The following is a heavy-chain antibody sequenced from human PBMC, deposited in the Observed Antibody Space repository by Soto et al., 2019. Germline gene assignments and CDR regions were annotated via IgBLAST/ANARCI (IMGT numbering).Heavy chain of an antibody. CDR3: ARTPADHGDYLVTRFKGYYYYYMDV. J-gene: IGHJ6*03. CDR1: GYTFTSYD. D-gene: IGHD4-17*01. V-gene: IGHV1-8*01. Sequence: ASVKVSCKASGYTFTSYDINWVRQATGQGLEWMGWMNPNSGNTGYAQKFQGRVTMTRNTSTSTAYMELSSLRSEDTAVYYCARTPADHGDYLVTRFKGYYYYYMDVWGKGTTVTVSS. CDR2: MNPNSGNT.